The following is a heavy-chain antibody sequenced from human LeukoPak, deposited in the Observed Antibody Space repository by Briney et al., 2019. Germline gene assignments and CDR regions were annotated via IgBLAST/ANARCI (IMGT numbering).Heavy chain of an antibody. D-gene: IGHD3-10*01. CDR1: GGSFHGHY. CDR3: GRGHGGDGSQEPDRKYFQH. V-gene: IGHV4-34*01. CDR2: INLSGSP. Sequence: SETLYLPCAVYGGSFHGHYWSRIRPPPGQGLEWIGEINLSGSPYYNPSLKSRGAISVDTSKNQFSLKLSSVTAADAAVYYCGRGHGGDGSQEPDRKYFQHWGQGTLVTVSS. J-gene: IGHJ1*01.